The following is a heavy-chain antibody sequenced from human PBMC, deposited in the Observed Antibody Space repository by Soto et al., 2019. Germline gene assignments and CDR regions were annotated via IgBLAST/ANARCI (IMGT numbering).Heavy chain of an antibody. Sequence: EVQLVESGGGLIQPGGSLRLSCAASGFTVSSNYMSWVRQAPGKGLEWVSVIYSGGSTYYADSVKGRFTISRDNSKNTLYLQMNSLRAEDTAVYYCARDLRSTVVTLGRRHDAFDIWGQGTMVTVSS. CDR2: IYSGGST. D-gene: IGHD2-21*02. CDR3: ARDLRSTVVTLGRRHDAFDI. CDR1: GFTVSSNY. J-gene: IGHJ3*02. V-gene: IGHV3-53*01.